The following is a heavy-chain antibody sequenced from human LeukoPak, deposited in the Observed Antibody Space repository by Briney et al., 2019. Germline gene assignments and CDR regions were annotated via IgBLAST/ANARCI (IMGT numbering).Heavy chain of an antibody. Sequence: SETLSLTCTVSGGSISSYYWSWIRQPPGKGLEGIGYIYYSGSTSYNPSLKSRVTISVDTSKNHFSLKLSSVTAADTAVYYCATAVAGNYYYYYMDVWGKGTTVTISS. CDR2: IYYSGST. D-gene: IGHD6-19*01. J-gene: IGHJ6*03. V-gene: IGHV4-59*01. CDR1: GGSISSYY. CDR3: ATAVAGNYYYYYMDV.